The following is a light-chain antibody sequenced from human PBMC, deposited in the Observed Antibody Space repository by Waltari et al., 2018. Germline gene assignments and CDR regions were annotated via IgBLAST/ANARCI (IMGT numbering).Light chain of an antibody. CDR2: VNSDGSH. CDR3: QTGGHGTWV. J-gene: IGLJ3*02. V-gene: IGLV4-69*01. CDR1: SGHSTNA. Sequence: QLVLTQSPSASASLGASVKLTCTLSSGHSTNAIAWLQKRPEEGPGYVMKVNSDGSHNKGDEIPDRVSGSSSGAERYLTISSLQSEDEADYYCQTGGHGTWVFGGGTKLTVL.